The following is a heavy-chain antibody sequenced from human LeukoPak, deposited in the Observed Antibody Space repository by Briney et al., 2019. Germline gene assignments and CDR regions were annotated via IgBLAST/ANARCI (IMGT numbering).Heavy chain of an antibody. CDR2: IKSKTDGGTT. Sequence: PGGSLRLSCAASGFTFSNAWMSWVRQAPGKGLEWVGRIKSKTDGGTTDYAAPVKGRFTISRDDSKNTLYLQMNSLKTEDTAVYYCTTDVIARRSLGYCSGGSCYSEGDAFDIWGQGTMVTVSS. D-gene: IGHD2-15*01. CDR3: TTDVIARRSLGYCSGGSCYSEGDAFDI. J-gene: IGHJ3*02. CDR1: GFTFSNAW. V-gene: IGHV3-15*01.